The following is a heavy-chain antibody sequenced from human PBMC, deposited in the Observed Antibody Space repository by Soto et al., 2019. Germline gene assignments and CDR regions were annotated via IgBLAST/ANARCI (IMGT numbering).Heavy chain of an antibody. V-gene: IGHV4-31*03. J-gene: IGHJ6*02. CDR1: GGSISSGGYY. CDR3: ARADQNNIIYYCYGMDV. Sequence: QVQLQESGPGLVKPSQTLSLTCTVSGGSISSGGYYWSWIRQHPGKGLEWIGYIYYSGSTYYNPSLKSRVTISVDTSKNQFSLQLSSVTAADTAVYYCARADQNNIIYYCYGMDVWGQGTTVTVSS. D-gene: IGHD1-20*01. CDR2: IYYSGST.